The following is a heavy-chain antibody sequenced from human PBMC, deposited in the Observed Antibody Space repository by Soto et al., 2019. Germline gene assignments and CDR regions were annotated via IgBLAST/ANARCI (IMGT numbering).Heavy chain of an antibody. J-gene: IGHJ4*02. CDR2: TYSGGST. V-gene: IGHV3-66*01. Sequence: GGPLRLSCAASGFTVSSNYMSWVRQAPGKGLECVSVTYSGGSTYYADSVKGRFTISRDNSKNTLYLQMNTLRAEDTAVYYCAKARLGSSGYYADYWGQGTLVTVSS. CDR3: AKARLGSSGYYADY. D-gene: IGHD3-22*01. CDR1: GFTVSSNY.